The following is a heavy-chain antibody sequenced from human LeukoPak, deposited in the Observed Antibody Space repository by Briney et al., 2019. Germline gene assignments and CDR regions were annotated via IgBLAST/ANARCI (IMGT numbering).Heavy chain of an antibody. CDR3: ARASYYDRKEVRAFDI. CDR1: GFTVSSRF. CDR2: IQSGGST. Sequence: GGSLRLSCAASGFTVSSRFMSWVRQAPGKGLEWVSLIQSGGSTFYADSVKGRFTISRDSSKNILYLQMNSLRAEDTAVYYCARASYYDRKEVRAFDIWGQGTMVTVSS. V-gene: IGHV3-66*01. J-gene: IGHJ3*02. D-gene: IGHD3-22*01.